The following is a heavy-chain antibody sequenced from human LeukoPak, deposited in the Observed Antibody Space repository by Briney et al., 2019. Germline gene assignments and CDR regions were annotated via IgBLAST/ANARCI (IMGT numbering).Heavy chain of an antibody. D-gene: IGHD1-1*01. CDR3: ARDLNAQSRAFDI. J-gene: IGHJ3*02. Sequence: PGGSLRLSCAASGFTFSSYAMSWVRQAPGKGLEWVSAISGSGGSTYYADSVKGRFTISRDNSQNTVYLQMNSLRAEDTAVYYCARDLNAQSRAFDIWGRGTMVTVSS. V-gene: IGHV3-23*01. CDR2: ISGSGGST. CDR1: GFTFSSYA.